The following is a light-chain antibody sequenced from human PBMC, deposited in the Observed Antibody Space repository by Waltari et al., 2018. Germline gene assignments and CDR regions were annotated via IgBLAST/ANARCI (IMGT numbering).Light chain of an antibody. Sequence: QSVLTQPPSASGTPGQRVTISCSGSSSTIGSNTVNWYQQLPGAAPKLLIYSNNQRPSGVPDRFSGSKSGTSAALAIDGLQSEDEADYYCAPWDDSLNGWVFGGGTKLTVL. CDR2: SNN. V-gene: IGLV1-44*01. J-gene: IGLJ3*02. CDR1: SSTIGSNT. CDR3: APWDDSLNGWV.